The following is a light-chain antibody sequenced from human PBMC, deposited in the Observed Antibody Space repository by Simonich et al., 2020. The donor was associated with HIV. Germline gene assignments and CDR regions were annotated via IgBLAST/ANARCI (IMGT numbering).Light chain of an antibody. CDR1: SPNIGSNY. V-gene: IGLV1-51*01. CDR2: ENN. J-gene: IGLJ2*01. Sequence: QSVLTQPPSVSAAPGQKVTISCSGSSPNIGSNYVSWYQQLPGTAPKLLLYENNKRPPGIPDRFSGSKSGTSATLGITGLQTGDEADYYCGTWDSSLSVVVFGGGTKLTVL. CDR3: GTWDSSLSVVV.